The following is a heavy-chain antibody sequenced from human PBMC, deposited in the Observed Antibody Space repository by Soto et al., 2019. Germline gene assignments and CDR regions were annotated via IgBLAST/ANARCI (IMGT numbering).Heavy chain of an antibody. CDR2: INPSGGST. V-gene: IGHV1-46*01. D-gene: IGHD3-10*01. Sequence: ASVKVSCKXSGYTFTSYYMHWVRQAPGQGLEWMGIINPSGGSTSYAQKFQGRVTMTRDTSTSTVYMELSSLRSEDTAVYYCARDRGMEMASITISYGMDVWGQGTTVTVSS. CDR1: GYTFTSYY. CDR3: ARDRGMEMASITISYGMDV. J-gene: IGHJ6*02.